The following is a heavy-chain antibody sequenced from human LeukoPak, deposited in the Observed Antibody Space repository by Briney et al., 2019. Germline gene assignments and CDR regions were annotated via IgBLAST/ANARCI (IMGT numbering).Heavy chain of an antibody. Sequence: SETLSLTCAVSGVSISSGGYSWSWIRQPPGKGLEWIGYIYHSGSTYYNPSLKSRVTISVDRSKNQFSLKLSSVTAADTAVYYCASSPTYYDILTGYYLDAFDIWGQGTMVTVSS. V-gene: IGHV4-30-2*01. CDR1: GVSISSGGYS. CDR2: IYHSGST. D-gene: IGHD3-9*01. CDR3: ASSPTYYDILTGYYLDAFDI. J-gene: IGHJ3*02.